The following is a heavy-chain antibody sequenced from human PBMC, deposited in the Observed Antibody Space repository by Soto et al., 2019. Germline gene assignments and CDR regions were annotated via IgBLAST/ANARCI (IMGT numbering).Heavy chain of an antibody. Sequence: LRLSCAASGFTFSSYAMSWVRQAPGKGLEWVSAISGSGGSTYYADSVKGRFTISRDNSKNTLYLQMNSLRAEDTAVYYCAKVRGYQYDSSGYCFDYWGQGTLVTVSS. CDR1: GFTFSSYA. V-gene: IGHV3-23*01. CDR3: AKVRGYQYDSSGYCFDY. CDR2: ISGSGGST. D-gene: IGHD3-22*01. J-gene: IGHJ4*02.